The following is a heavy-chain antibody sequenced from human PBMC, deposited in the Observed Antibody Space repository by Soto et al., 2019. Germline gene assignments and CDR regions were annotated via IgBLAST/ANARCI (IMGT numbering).Heavy chain of an antibody. CDR1: GYTFTSYG. Sequence: ASVKVSCKASGYTFTSYGISWVRQAPGQGLEWMGWISAYNGNTNYAQKLQGRVTMTTDTSTSTAYMELRSLRSDDTAVYYCARDPRRDYDFWSGYYNGQLGFDPWGQGTLVTVSS. J-gene: IGHJ5*02. CDR2: ISAYNGNT. V-gene: IGHV1-18*01. CDR3: ARDPRRDYDFWSGYYNGQLGFDP. D-gene: IGHD3-3*01.